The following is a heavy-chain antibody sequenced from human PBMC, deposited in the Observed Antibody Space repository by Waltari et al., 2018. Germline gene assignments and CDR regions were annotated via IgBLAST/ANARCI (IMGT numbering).Heavy chain of an antibody. CDR1: GGSFSGYY. CDR3: ARHGFGSGTYYYYFDY. V-gene: IGHV4-34*02. D-gene: IGHD3-10*01. CDR2: INHSGST. Sequence: QVQLQQWSAGLLKPSETLSLTCAVYGGSFSGYYWSWIRQPPGKGLEWIGEINHSGSTNDNPSLKSRVTISVDTSKNQFSLNLRSVTAADTAMYYCARHGFGSGTYYYYFDYWGQGTLVTVSS. J-gene: IGHJ4*02.